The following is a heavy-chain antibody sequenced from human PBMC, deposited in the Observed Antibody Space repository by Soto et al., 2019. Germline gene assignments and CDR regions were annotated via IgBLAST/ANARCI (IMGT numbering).Heavy chain of an antibody. CDR3: AKVLRYSSSWYVSPVDY. CDR2: ISGSGGST. J-gene: IGHJ4*02. D-gene: IGHD6-13*01. CDR1: GFTFGGYA. V-gene: IGHV3-23*01. Sequence: PGGSLRLSCAASGFTFGGYAMSWVRQAPGKGLEWVSTISGSGGSTYYADSVKGRFTISRDNSKSTVYLEMNSLRAEDTAIYYCAKVLRYSSSWYVSPVDYWGQGALVTVSS.